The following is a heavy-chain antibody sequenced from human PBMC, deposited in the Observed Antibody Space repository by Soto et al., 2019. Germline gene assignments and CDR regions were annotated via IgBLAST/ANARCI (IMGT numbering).Heavy chain of an antibody. J-gene: IGHJ5*02. CDR3: ARDQDCTNGVCYNNWFDH. CDR1: GGSISSYY. D-gene: IGHD2-8*01. Sequence: SETLSLTCTVSGGSISSYYWSWIRQPPGKGLEWIGYIYYSGSTNYNPSLKSRVTISVDTSKNQFSLKLSSVTAADTAVYYCARDQDCTNGVCYNNWFDHWGQGTLVTVSS. CDR2: IYYSGST. V-gene: IGHV4-59*01.